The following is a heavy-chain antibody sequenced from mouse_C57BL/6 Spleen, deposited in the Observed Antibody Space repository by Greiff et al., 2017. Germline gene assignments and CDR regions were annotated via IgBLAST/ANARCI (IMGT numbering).Heavy chain of an antibody. J-gene: IGHJ2*01. D-gene: IGHD4-1*01. CDR3: ARSSNWDEGFDY. V-gene: IGHV1-82*01. CDR2: IYPGDGDT. CDR1: GYAFSSSW. Sequence: QVQLKQSGPELVKPGASVTISCKASGYAFSSSWMNWVKQRPGKGLEWIGRIYPGDGDTNYNGKFKGKAPLTAAKSASTAYMQLSSLTSEDSAVYFWARSSNWDEGFDYWGQGTTLTVSS.